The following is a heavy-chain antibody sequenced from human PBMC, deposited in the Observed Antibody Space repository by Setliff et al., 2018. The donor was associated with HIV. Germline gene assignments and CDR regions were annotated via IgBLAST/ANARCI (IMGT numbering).Heavy chain of an antibody. CDR3: ARVYYYDSGRYIQGGTDVFDV. J-gene: IGHJ3*01. CDR1: GFNFGDYY. D-gene: IGHD3-22*01. V-gene: IGHV3-11*05. Sequence: GGSLRLSCAASGFNFGDYYMTWIRQAPGKGLEWVAYISKTSTYTNYADSVKGRFAISRDNAKDLLYLQMNSLSAEDTAIYYCARVYYYDSGRYIQGGTDVFDVWGQGTMVTVS. CDR2: ISKTSTYT.